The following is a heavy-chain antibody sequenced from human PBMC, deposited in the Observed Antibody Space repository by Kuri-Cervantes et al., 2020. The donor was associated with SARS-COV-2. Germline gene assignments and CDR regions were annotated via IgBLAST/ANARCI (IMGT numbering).Heavy chain of an antibody. D-gene: IGHD2-2*02. V-gene: IGHV1-24*01. CDR2: PDPDDGRP. J-gene: IGHJ4*02. CDR3: ARATYPLAEFDY. CDR1: GYSLSELS. Sequence: ASVKVSCKVSGYSLSELSMHWVRQAPGAGLEWMGGPDPDDGRPIYAQKFQGRVTMTEDTSTDTAYMELRSLRSDDTAVYYCARATYPLAEFDYWGQGTLVTVSS.